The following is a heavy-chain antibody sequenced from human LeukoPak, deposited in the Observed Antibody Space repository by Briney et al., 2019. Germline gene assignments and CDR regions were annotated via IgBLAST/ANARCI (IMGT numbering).Heavy chain of an antibody. CDR3: ARLSGDGYTERWFDP. D-gene: IGHD5-24*01. CDR1: GGSVSRYY. J-gene: IGHJ5*02. Sequence: SETLSLTCTVSGGSVSRYYWSWVRQPPGKGLEWIGYIYYSGSTNYNPSLKSRVTISVDTSKNQFSLKLSSVTAADTAVYYCARLSGDGYTERWFDPWGQGTLVTVSS. CDR2: IYYSGST. V-gene: IGHV4-59*08.